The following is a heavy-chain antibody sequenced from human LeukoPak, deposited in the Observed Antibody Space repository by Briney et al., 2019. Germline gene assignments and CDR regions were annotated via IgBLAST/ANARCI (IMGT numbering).Heavy chain of an antibody. J-gene: IGHJ4*02. CDR2: ITYDGSNK. CDR3: ARAEIAVDY. Sequence: GGSLRLSCAASGFTFSSYPVHWVRQAPGKGLEWVALITYDGSNKYYADSVKGRFTISRDNSKNTLYLQMNSLRAEDTAVYYCARAEIAVDYWGQGTLVTVSS. V-gene: IGHV3-30-3*01. D-gene: IGHD6-19*01. CDR1: GFTFSSYP.